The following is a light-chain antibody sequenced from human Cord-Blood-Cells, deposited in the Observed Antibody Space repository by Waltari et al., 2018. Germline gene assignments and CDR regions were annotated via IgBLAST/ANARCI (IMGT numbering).Light chain of an antibody. CDR3: QQYGSSPGT. V-gene: IGKV3-20*01. Sequence: EIVLTQSPGTLSLSPGERATLPCRASQSVSSSYLAWYQQKPGQAPRLLIYGASSRATGIPDRFSGSGSGTDFTLTISRLEPEDFAVYYCQQYGSSPGTFGRGTKVEIK. CDR1: QSVSSSY. CDR2: GAS. J-gene: IGKJ1*01.